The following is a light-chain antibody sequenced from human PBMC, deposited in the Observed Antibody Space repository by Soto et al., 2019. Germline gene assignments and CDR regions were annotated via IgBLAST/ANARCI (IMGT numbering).Light chain of an antibody. CDR1: QSVSSNS. CDR3: QLYGSSPQT. J-gene: IGKJ4*01. V-gene: IGKV3-20*01. Sequence: EIGLTQSPGTLSLTPGERATLSCRASQSVSSNSLAWYQQKPDQAPRLLIYDASSRATGIPDRFSGSGSGTDFTLTISRLEPEDFAVYYCQLYGSSPQTFGGGTKVEIK. CDR2: DAS.